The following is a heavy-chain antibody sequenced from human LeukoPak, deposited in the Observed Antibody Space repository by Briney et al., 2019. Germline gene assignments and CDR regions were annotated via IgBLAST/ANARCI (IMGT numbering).Heavy chain of an antibody. Sequence: GGSLRLSCSASGFTFTIYAMSWVRQAPGKGLEWVSTISGSGGSTYYADSVKGRFTISRDNSKNTVYLQMNSLRAGDTAVYYCARATYSSNNWYFDLWGRGSLVTVSS. J-gene: IGHJ2*01. CDR2: ISGSGGST. D-gene: IGHD6-13*01. CDR3: ARATYSSNNWYFDL. CDR1: GFTFTIYA. V-gene: IGHV3-23*01.